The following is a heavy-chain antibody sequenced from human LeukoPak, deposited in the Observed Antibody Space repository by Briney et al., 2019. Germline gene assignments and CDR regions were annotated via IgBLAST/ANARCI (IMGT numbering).Heavy chain of an antibody. CDR1: GGSITSGSYY. CDR3: ARHESIIVVVAARGFDY. J-gene: IGHJ4*02. D-gene: IGHD2-15*01. CDR2: IYYSGST. V-gene: IGHV4-39*01. Sequence: SETLSLTCTVSGGSITSGSYYWGWIRQPPGKGLEWIGNIYYSGSTSYNPSLKSRVTISVDTPKNQFSLKLSSVTAADTAVYYCARHESIIVVVAARGFDYWGQGTLVTVSS.